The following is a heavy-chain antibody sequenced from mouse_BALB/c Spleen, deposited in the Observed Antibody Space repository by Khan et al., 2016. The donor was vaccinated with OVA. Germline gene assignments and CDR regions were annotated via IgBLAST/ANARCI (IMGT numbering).Heavy chain of an antibody. Sequence: EVKLLESGGGLVQPGGSLKLSCAASGFDFSRYWMSWVRQAPGKGLEWIGEINPDSSTINYTPSLKDKFIISRDNAKNTLYLQMNKVRSEDTDLYYCARPYRYDGKAWFAYWGQGTLVTVSA. CDR2: INPDSSTI. V-gene: IGHV4-1*02. CDR3: ARPYRYDGKAWFAY. D-gene: IGHD2-14*01. CDR1: GFDFSRYW. J-gene: IGHJ3*01.